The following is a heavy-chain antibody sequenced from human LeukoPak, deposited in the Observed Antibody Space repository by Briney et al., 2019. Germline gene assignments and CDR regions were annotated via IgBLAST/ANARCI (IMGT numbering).Heavy chain of an antibody. CDR1: GYTFTSYG. D-gene: IGHD3-22*01. Sequence: GASVKVSCKASGYTFTSYGISWVRQAPGQGLEWMGWISAYNGNTNYAQKLQGRVTMTTDTSTSTAYMELRSLRSDDTAVYYCASSYYDSSGYYYEFDYWGQGTLVTVSS. CDR2: ISAYNGNT. J-gene: IGHJ4*02. V-gene: IGHV1-18*01. CDR3: ASSYYDSSGYYYEFDY.